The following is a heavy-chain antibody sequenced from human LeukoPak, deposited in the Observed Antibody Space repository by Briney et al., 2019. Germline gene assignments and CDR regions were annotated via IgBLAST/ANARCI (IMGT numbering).Heavy chain of an antibody. Sequence: SDTLSLTCTVSGGSISSYYWSWIRQPPGKGLEWIGYIYYSGSTNYNPSLKSRVTISVDTSKNQFSLKLSSVTAADTAVYYCARVGYSSGWYRWFDPWGQGTLVTVSS. CDR2: IYYSGST. V-gene: IGHV4-59*07. J-gene: IGHJ5*02. D-gene: IGHD6-19*01. CDR1: GGSISSYY. CDR3: ARVGYSSGWYRWFDP.